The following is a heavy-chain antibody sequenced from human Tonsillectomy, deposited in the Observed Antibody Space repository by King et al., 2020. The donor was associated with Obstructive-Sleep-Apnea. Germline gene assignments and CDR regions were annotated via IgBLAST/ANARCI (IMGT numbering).Heavy chain of an antibody. V-gene: IGHV3-33*01. Sequence: VQLVDSGGGVVQPGRSLRLSCAASGFTFSSYGMHWVRQAPGKGLEWVAVIWYDGSNKYYADSVKGRFTISRDNSKNTLYLQMNSLRAEDTAVYYCARDLGGYDILTGYYLRWFDPWGQGTLVTVSS. J-gene: IGHJ5*02. CDR2: IWYDGSNK. CDR3: ARDLGGYDILTGYYLRWFDP. CDR1: GFTFSSYG. D-gene: IGHD3-9*01.